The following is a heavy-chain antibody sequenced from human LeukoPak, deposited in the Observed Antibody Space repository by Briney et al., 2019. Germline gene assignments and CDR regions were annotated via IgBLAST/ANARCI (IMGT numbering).Heavy chain of an antibody. CDR3: ARVGPPRRDHYYPSSGDYLPVFEI. CDR2: SIPIFSRA. Sequence: GASVKVSRKVSGTTFGLSAISWLRQAPGQGLQWMGGSIPIFSRADYAQRFQDRITISWDASTGTDYMELRSLTFDDTAVYYCARVGPPRRDHYYPSSGDYLPVFEIWGHGTMVTVSS. J-gene: IGHJ3*02. V-gene: IGHV1-69*13. CDR1: GTTFGLSA. D-gene: IGHD3-22*01.